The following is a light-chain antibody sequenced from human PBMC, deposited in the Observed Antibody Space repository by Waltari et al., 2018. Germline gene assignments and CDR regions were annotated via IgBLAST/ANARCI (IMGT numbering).Light chain of an antibody. V-gene: IGLV2-11*01. CDR3: CSFAGGFTWV. Sequence: QSALTQPRSLSGSPGQAVTIPCRVTSSDVGCHNYVVWYQQHPGKAPKLVIYDVNNRPSGVPERFSGSKSGNTASLPISGLQSEDEADYYCCSFAGGFTWVFGEGTRLTVL. CDR2: DVN. CDR1: SSDVGCHNY. J-gene: IGLJ3*02.